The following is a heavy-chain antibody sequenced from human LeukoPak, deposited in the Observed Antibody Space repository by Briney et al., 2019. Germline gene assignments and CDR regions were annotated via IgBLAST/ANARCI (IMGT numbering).Heavy chain of an antibody. V-gene: IGHV4-39*07. D-gene: IGHD6-13*01. CDR1: GASISINTYY. J-gene: IGHJ4*02. Sequence: PSETLSLTCTVSGASISINTYYWGWIRQPPGKGLEWIGSVYWSGTTYYNPSLKSRVTMSVDTSRTQFSLRLTSVTAADTAIYYCARTDGTTWYHYYFDYWGQGTLVTVSS. CDR2: VYWSGTT. CDR3: ARTDGTTWYHYYFDY.